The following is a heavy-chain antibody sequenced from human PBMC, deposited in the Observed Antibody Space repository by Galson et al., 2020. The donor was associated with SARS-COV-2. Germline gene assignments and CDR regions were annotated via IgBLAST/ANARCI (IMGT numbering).Heavy chain of an antibody. CDR2: ISHDGKIQ. D-gene: IGHD1-26*01. CDR1: GFTFTNYA. V-gene: IGHV3-30*04. CDR3: TRDVSGGASDI. Sequence: GGSLRLSCAASGFTFTNYAMHWVRQAPGKGLEWLTVISHDGKIQVYEDSVKGRFTISRDNSGNMVFLQIVSLRPDDTALYYCTRDVSGGASDIWGQGTMVTVSS. J-gene: IGHJ3*02.